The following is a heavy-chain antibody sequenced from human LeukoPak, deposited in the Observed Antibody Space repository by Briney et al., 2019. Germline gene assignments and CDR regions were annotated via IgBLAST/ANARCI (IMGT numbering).Heavy chain of an antibody. D-gene: IGHD3-16*01. CDR2: MKEDGSEI. J-gene: IGHJ4*02. CDR3: VKGGATGGRFGK. V-gene: IGHV3-7*01. Sequence: GGSLRLSCAASGFPFDVQTMSWLRQAPGKGLDWVASMKEDGSEIYHADSVRGRFTISRDNPRNSVYLQMNSLRVEDTAVYYCVKGGATGGRFGKWGQGTLVTVSS. CDR1: GFPFDVQT.